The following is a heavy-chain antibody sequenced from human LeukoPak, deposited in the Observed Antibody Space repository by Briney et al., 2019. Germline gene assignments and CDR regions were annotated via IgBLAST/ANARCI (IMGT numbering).Heavy chain of an antibody. CDR2: ISYDGGNI. Sequence: GGSLRLSCAASGFTFSSYAMHWVRQAPGKGLEWVAVISYDGGNIYYADSVKGRFTISRDNSKNTLYLQMNSLRAEDTAVYYCARDAYSSGWYGYFDYWGQGTLVTVSS. CDR1: GFTFSSYA. CDR3: ARDAYSSGWYGYFDY. D-gene: IGHD6-19*01. J-gene: IGHJ4*02. V-gene: IGHV3-30-3*01.